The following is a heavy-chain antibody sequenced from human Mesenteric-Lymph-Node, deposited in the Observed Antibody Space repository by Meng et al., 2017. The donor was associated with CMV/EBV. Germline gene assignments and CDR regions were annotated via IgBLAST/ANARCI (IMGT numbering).Heavy chain of an antibody. CDR1: GFTFSSYA. D-gene: IGHD3-3*01. CDR3: ARESYDFWSGYTAGYWGYGMDV. Sequence: GGSLRLSCAASGFTFSSYAMNWVRQAPGKGLEWVSYISSSSTTIYYADSVKGRFTISRDNAKNSLYLQMNSLRAEDTAVYYCARESYDFWSGYTAGYWGYGMDVWGQGTTVTVSS. V-gene: IGHV3-48*04. J-gene: IGHJ6*02. CDR2: ISSSSTTI.